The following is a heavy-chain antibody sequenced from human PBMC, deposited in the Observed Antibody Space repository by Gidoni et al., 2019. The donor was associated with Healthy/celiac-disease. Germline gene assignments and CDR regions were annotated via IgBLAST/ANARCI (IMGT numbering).Heavy chain of an antibody. V-gene: IGHV4-31*03. D-gene: IGHD3-10*01. CDR3: ARDLPPLIGGFGELSP. CDR2: IYYSGST. Sequence: QVQLQESGPGLVKPSQTLSLPCPVSGGSISSGGYYWSWIRQHPGKGLEWIGYIYYSGSTYYNPSLKSRVTISVDTSKNQFSLKLSSVTAADTAVYYCARDLPPLIGGFGELSPWGQGTLVTVSS. CDR1: GGSISSGGYY. J-gene: IGHJ5*02.